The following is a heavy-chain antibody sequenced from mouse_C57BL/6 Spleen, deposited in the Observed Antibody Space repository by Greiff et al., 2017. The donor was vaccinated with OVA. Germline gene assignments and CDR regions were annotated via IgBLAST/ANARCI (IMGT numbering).Heavy chain of an antibody. D-gene: IGHD3-2*02. CDR3: ARPDSSAYYFDY. Sequence: QVQLKQPGAELVKPGASVKLSCKASGYTFTSYWMHWVKQRPGQGLEWIGMIHPNSGSTNYNEKFKSKATLTVDKSSSTAYMQLSSLTSEDSAVYYCARPDSSAYYFDYWGQGTTLTVSS. V-gene: IGHV1-64*01. CDR2: IHPNSGST. CDR1: GYTFTSYW. J-gene: IGHJ2*01.